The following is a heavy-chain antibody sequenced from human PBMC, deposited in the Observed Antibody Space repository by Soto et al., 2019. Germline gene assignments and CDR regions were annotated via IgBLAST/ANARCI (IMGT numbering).Heavy chain of an antibody. Sequence: PGGSLRLSCEASGFTFSDCAMSWVRQAPGKGLEWVSGISGTGRSTFYADSVKDRFTISRDNSKNTVYLQMTSLRAEDTAVYYCAKGNTSGWYFFDYWGQGTLVTVPQ. CDR3: AKGNTSGWYFFDY. V-gene: IGHV3-23*01. CDR2: ISGTGRST. D-gene: IGHD6-19*01. J-gene: IGHJ4*02. CDR1: GFTFSDCA.